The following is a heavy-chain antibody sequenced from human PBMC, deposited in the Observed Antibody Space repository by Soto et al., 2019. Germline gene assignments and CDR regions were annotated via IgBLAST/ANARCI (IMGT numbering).Heavy chain of an antibody. Sequence: PSETLSLTCPVSGGSIPSGGYYWSWIRQHPGKGLEWIGYIYYSGFTYYNPSLKSRVTISVDTSKNQFSLKLSSVTAADTAVYYCARSVFPWGQGTLVTVSS. CDR1: GGSIPSGGYY. V-gene: IGHV4-31*03. CDR3: ARSVFP. CDR2: IYYSGFT. J-gene: IGHJ5*02.